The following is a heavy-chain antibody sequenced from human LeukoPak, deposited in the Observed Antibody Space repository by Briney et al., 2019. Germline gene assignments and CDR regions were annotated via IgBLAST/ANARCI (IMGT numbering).Heavy chain of an antibody. CDR2: INPNSGGT. V-gene: IGHV1-2*02. CDR1: GYTFTGYY. CDR3: ARVGPIRGSFDY. Sequence: ASVKVSCKASGYTFTGYYMHWVRQAPGQGLEWMGWINPNSGGTNYAQKFQGRVTMTRDTSTSTAYMELSRLRSDDTAVYYCARVGPIRGSFDYWGQGTLVTVSS. D-gene: IGHD3-10*01. J-gene: IGHJ4*02.